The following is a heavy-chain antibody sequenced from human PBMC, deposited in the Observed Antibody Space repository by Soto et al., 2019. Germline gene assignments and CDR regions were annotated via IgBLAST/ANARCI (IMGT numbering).Heavy chain of an antibody. J-gene: IGHJ4*02. CDR2: IYYSGST. Sequence: TLSLTCTVSGGSISSGDYYWSWIRQPPGKGLEWIGYIYYSGSTYYNPSLKSRVTISVDTSKNQFSLKLSSVTAADTAVYYCARDATRMATITGGIDYWGQGTLVTVSS. CDR1: GGSISSGDYY. D-gene: IGHD5-12*01. V-gene: IGHV4-30-4*01. CDR3: ARDATRMATITGGIDY.